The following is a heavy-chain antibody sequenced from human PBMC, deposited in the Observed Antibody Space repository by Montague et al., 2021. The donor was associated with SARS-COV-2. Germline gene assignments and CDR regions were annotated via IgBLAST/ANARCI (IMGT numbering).Heavy chain of an antibody. CDR2: VYYSGST. CDR3: ARHRVASGWNYFDP. D-gene: IGHD1-7*01. V-gene: IGHV4-39*01. Sequence: SETLSLTCTVSGVSISGYTYFWGWIRQPPGEGLEWIASVYYSGSTYYNPSLKSRVTISVDTSKNQSSLQVSSVTAADSAIYYCARHRVASGWNYFDPWGRGTLVTVFS. CDR1: GVSISGYTYF. J-gene: IGHJ5*02.